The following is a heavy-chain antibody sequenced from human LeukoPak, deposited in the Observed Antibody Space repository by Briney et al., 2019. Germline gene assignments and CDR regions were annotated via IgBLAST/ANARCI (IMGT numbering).Heavy chain of an antibody. CDR1: GGSISSYY. CDR3: ARQVWERIFDY. D-gene: IGHD1-1*01. V-gene: IGHV4-59*08. CDR2: IYYSGST. J-gene: IGHJ4*02. Sequence: SETLSLTCTVSGGSISSYYWSWIRQPAGKGLEWIGYIYYSGSTNYNPSLKSRVTISVDTSKNQFSLKLSSVTAADTAVYYCARQVWERIFDYWGQGTLVTVSS.